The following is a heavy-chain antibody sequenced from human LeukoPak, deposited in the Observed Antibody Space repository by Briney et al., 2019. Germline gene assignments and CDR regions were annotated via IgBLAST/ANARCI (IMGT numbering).Heavy chain of an antibody. CDR2: ISSSGSTI. J-gene: IGHJ3*02. CDR3: ARDRGHYYDSSGLRCAFDI. V-gene: IGHV3-11*04. CDR1: GLTFSDYY. D-gene: IGHD3-22*01. Sequence: PGGSLRLSCAASGLTFSDYYMSWIRQAPGKGLEWVSYISSSGSTIYYADSVKGRFTISRDNAKNSLYLQMNSLRAEDTAVYYCARDRGHYYDSSGLRCAFDIWGQGTMVTVSS.